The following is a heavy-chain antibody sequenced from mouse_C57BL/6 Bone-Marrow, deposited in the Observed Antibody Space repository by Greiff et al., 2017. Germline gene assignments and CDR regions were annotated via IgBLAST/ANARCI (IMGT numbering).Heavy chain of an antibody. CDR2: ISYDGSN. V-gene: IGHV3-6*01. J-gene: IGHJ3*01. CDR1: GYSITSGYY. D-gene: IGHD2-4*01. Sequence: VQLQQSGPGLVKPSQSLSLTCSVTGYSITSGYYWNWIRQFPGNKLEWMGYISYDGSNNYNPSLKNRNSITRDTSKNQFFLKLNSVTTEDTATYYCARDGFYYDYDVAWFAYWGQGTLVTVSA. CDR3: ARDGFYYDYDVAWFAY.